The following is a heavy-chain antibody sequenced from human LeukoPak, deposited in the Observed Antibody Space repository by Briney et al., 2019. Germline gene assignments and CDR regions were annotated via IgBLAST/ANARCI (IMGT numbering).Heavy chain of an antibody. Sequence: GGSLRLSCAASGFTFSDYYMSWIRQAPGKGLEWVSYISSSGSTIYYADSVKGRFTISRDNAKNSLYLQMNSLRAEDTAVYYCARDGIVVVPAAVDAFDIWGQGTMVTVSS. J-gene: IGHJ3*02. CDR1: GFTFSDYY. V-gene: IGHV3-11*04. D-gene: IGHD2-2*01. CDR3: ARDGIVVVPAAVDAFDI. CDR2: ISSSGSTI.